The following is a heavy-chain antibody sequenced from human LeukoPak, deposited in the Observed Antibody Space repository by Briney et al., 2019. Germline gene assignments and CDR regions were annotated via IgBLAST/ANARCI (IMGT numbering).Heavy chain of an antibody. CDR1: GFTFSSYW. J-gene: IGHJ4*02. CDR3: ARDTGYCSSTSCYFYYFDY. CDR2: INGDGSST. V-gene: IGHV3-74*01. Sequence: GGSLRLSCAASGFTFSSYWMFWVRQTPGKGLLWVSRINGDGSSTGDADSVKGRFTITRDNAKNSLYLQMNSLRAEDTAVYYCARDTGYCSSTSCYFYYFDYWGQGTLVTVSS. D-gene: IGHD2-2*01.